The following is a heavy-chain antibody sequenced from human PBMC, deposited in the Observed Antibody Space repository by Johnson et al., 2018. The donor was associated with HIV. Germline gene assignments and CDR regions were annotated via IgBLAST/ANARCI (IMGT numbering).Heavy chain of an antibody. Sequence: VQLVESGGGLVQPGRSLRLSCAASGFTFDDYAMHWVRQAPGKGLEWVSVIYRGGSTIYYADSVKGRFTISRDNAKNSLYLQMNSLRAEDTALYYCARYNGVDSSSSGQTDIWGQGTMVTVSS. D-gene: IGHD6-19*01. CDR2: IYRGGSTI. V-gene: IGHV3-9*01. J-gene: IGHJ3*02. CDR1: GFTFDDYA. CDR3: ARYNGVDSSSSGQTDI.